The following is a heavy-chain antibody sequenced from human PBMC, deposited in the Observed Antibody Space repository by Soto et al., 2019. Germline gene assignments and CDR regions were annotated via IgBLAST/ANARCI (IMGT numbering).Heavy chain of an antibody. V-gene: IGHV1-46*01. J-gene: IGHJ4*02. CDR2: INPSAGST. CDR3: AGDALEITSFLGGWHGKGIGF. Sequence: GASVKVSCKASGYTFTSYYIHWVRQAPGQGLEWMGLINPSAGSTNYAQKFQGRVTMTRDTSTSTVYMDLSSLRSEDTAAYYCAGDALEITSFLGGWHGKGIGFWGQGTLVTVSS. D-gene: IGHD6-19*01. CDR1: GYTFTSYY.